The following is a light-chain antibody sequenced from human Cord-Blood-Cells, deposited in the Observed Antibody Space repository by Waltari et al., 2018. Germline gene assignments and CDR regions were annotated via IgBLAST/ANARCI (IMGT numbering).Light chain of an antibody. CDR3: SSYTSSSTHV. J-gene: IGLJ1*01. V-gene: IGLV2-14*01. CDR1: SSDVGGYNY. CDR2: EVS. Sequence: QSALTQPASASGSPGQSITISCTGTSSDVGGYNYVYWYQQPPGQAPKLMIYEVSKRPSGVSNRFSGSKSGNTASLTIAGLQAEDEADYCCSSYTSSSTHVFGTGTKVTVL.